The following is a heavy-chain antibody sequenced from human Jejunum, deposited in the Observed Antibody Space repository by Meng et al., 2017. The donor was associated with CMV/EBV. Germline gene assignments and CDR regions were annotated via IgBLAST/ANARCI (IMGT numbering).Heavy chain of an antibody. CDR1: LRRAW. CDR2: IGRRSDGGEI. D-gene: IGHD1-1*01. CDR3: ATESKVTRGGHAFGY. V-gene: IGHV3-15*06. J-gene: IGHJ4*02. Sequence: LRRAWMGRVRGSPARGVGWVGLIGRRSDGGEINYSAPVKGGFTISRDNSKNTLYLQMDSLRTEDTAVYYCATESKVTRGGHAFGYWGQGTMVTVSS.